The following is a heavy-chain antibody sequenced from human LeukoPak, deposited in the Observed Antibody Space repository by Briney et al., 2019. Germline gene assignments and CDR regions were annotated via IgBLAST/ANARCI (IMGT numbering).Heavy chain of an antibody. Sequence: SETLSLTCTVSGGSISSYYWSWIRQPPGKGLEWIGYIYCSGSTNYNPSLKSRVTISVDTSKNQFSLKLSSVTAADTAVYYCARLGGYSYGRYNWFDPWGQGTLVTVSS. V-gene: IGHV4-59*08. CDR1: GGSISSYY. D-gene: IGHD5-18*01. J-gene: IGHJ5*02. CDR3: ARLGGYSYGRYNWFDP. CDR2: IYCSGST.